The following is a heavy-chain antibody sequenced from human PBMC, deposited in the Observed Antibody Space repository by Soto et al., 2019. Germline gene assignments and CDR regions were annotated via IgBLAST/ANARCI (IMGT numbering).Heavy chain of an antibody. CDR2: INHSGST. CDR3: ARGGHAFLLGYYGMDV. CDR1: GGSFSGYY. J-gene: IGHJ6*02. V-gene: IGHV4-34*01. Sequence: SETLSLTCAVYGGSFSGYYWSWIRQPPGKGLEWIGEINHSGSTNYNPSLKSRVTISVDTSKNQFSLKLSSVTAADTAVYYYARGGHAFLLGYYGMDVWGQGTTVTVSS. D-gene: IGHD3-16*01.